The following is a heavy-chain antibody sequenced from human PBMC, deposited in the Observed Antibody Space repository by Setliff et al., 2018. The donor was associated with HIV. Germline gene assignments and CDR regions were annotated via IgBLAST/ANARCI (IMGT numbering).Heavy chain of an antibody. V-gene: IGHV4-59*11. D-gene: IGHD2-8*01. CDR3: AHGVYQTRLYGMDV. CDR2: LYHSGSP. J-gene: IGHJ6*02. CDR1: GDSISSHS. Sequence: PSETLSLTCTVSGDSISSHSWSWIRQPPGKGLEWIGTLYHSGSPIYNSSLKSRVTITKDTSKNQVVLTMTNMDPVDTATYYCAHGVYQTRLYGMDVWGQGTTVTVSS.